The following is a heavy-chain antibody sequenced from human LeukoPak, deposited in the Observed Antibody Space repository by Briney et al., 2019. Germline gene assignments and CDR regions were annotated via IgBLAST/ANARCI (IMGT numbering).Heavy chain of an antibody. CDR2: IYHSGST. Sequence: PSGTLSLTCAVSGGSISSSNWWSGVRQPPGKGLDWMGEIYHSGSTNYNPSLKSRVTISVDKYKNQFPLKLSSVPATDTGVYYGARTVGTAMVTLRGGDVFDIWGQGTMVTVSS. CDR1: GGSISSSNW. CDR3: ARTVGTAMVTLRGGDVFDI. J-gene: IGHJ3*02. D-gene: IGHD5-18*01. V-gene: IGHV4-4*02.